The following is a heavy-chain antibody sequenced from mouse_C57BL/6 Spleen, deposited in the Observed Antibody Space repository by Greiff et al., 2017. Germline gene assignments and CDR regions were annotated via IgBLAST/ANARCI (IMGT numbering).Heavy chain of an antibody. CDR3: AREVSSGYFYAMDY. CDR1: GYTFTSYT. V-gene: IGHV1-4*01. D-gene: IGHD3-2*02. Sequence: QVQLQQSGAELARPGASVKMSCKASGYTFTSYTMHWVKQRPGQGLEWIGYINPSSGYTKYNQKFKDKATLTADKSSSTAYMQLSSLTSEDSAVXYCAREVSSGYFYAMDYWGQGTSVTVSS. J-gene: IGHJ4*01. CDR2: INPSSGYT.